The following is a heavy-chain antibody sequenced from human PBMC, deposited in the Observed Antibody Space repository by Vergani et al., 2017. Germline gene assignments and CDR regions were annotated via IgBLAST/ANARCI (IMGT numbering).Heavy chain of an antibody. CDR1: GYTFTSYG. CDR2: ISAYNGNT. V-gene: IGHV1-18*01. D-gene: IGHD3-10*01. Sequence: QVQLVQSGAEVKKPGASVKVSCKASGYTFTSYGISWVRQAPGQGLEWMGWISAYNGNTNYAQKLQGRVTMTTDTSTSTAYMELRSLRSEDTAVYYCARGFPPQLRWFGELKPPYFDYWGQGTLVTVSS. J-gene: IGHJ4*02. CDR3: ARGFPPQLRWFGELKPPYFDY.